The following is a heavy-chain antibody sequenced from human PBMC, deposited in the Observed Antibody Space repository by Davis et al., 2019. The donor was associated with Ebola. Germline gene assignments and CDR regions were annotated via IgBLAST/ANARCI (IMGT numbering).Heavy chain of an antibody. Sequence: KVSCKGSGYSFATSWVGWVRQMPGKGLEWMGIISPGDSNTTYRPSFQGHVTISADKSINTAYLQWSSLKASDTAMYYCATLKSMSAPPYWGQGALVTVSS. CDR2: ISPGDSNT. CDR3: ATLKSMSAPPY. CDR1: GYSFATSW. D-gene: IGHD5/OR15-5a*01. V-gene: IGHV5-51*01. J-gene: IGHJ4*02.